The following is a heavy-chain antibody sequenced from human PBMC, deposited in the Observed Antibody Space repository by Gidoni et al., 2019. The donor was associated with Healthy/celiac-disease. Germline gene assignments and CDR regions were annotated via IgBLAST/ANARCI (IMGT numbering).Heavy chain of an antibody. V-gene: IGHV3-48*03. J-gene: IGHJ5*02. CDR3: ASEGLNWFDP. CDR2: ISSSGSTR. CDR1: GFTFSSYE. Sequence: EVQLVESGGGLVQPGGSLRLSCAASGFTFSSYEMNWVGQAPGKGLEWGSYISSSGSTRYYADSVKGRFTISRDNAKNSLYLQMNSLRAEDTAVYYCASEGLNWFDPWGQGTLVTVSS.